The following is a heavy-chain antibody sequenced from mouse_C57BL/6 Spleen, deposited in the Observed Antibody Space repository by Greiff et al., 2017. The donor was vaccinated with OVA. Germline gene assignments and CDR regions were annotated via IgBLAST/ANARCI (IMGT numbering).Heavy chain of an antibody. Sequence: EVKVVESGGGLVQPGGSMKLSCVASGFTFSNYWMNWVRQSPEKGLEWVAQIRLKSDNYETHYAESVKGRFTISRDDSKSSVYLQMNNLRAEDTGIYYCTGGDPCFAYWGQGTLVTVSA. J-gene: IGHJ3*01. V-gene: IGHV6-3*01. CDR3: TGGDPCFAY. CDR1: GFTFSNYW. D-gene: IGHD3-3*01. CDR2: IRLKSDNYET.